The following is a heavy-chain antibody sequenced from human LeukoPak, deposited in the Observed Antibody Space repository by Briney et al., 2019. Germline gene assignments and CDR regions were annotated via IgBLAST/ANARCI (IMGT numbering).Heavy chain of an antibody. V-gene: IGHV3-9*01. D-gene: IGHD1-14*01. CDR1: GFIFYDYT. Sequence: GGSLRLSCIASGFIFYDYTMHWVRHAPGKGLEWVSGIGSNSGGIVYADSVKGRFTISRDNAKNSLYLQMNSLRVEDTAFYYCAKDDSGTIDYWGQGTLVIVSS. CDR2: IGSNSGGI. CDR3: AKDDSGTIDY. J-gene: IGHJ4*02.